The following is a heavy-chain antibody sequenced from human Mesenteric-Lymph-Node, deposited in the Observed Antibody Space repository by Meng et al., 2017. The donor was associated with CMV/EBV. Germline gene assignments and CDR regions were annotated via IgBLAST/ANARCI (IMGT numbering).Heavy chain of an antibody. CDR1: GFTFSNYA. Sequence: GGSLRLSCAASGFTFSNYAMHWVRQAPGKGLEWVALISFDGNNKYSADSVKGRFTISRDNSKNTLYLQMNSLRAEDTAVYYCAQLDFWSGLGPKNYYYGMDVWGQGTTVTVSS. CDR3: AQLDFWSGLGPKNYYYGMDV. CDR2: ISFDGNNK. D-gene: IGHD3-3*01. V-gene: IGHV3-30*04. J-gene: IGHJ6*02.